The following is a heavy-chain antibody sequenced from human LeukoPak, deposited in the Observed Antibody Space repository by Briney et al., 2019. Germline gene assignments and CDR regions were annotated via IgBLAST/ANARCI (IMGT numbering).Heavy chain of an antibody. V-gene: IGHV3-23*01. CDR3: AKDSPSAPVTSV. CDR1: GFTFSSYW. D-gene: IGHD4-17*01. Sequence: PGGSLRLSCAASGFTFSSYWMSWVRQAPGKGLEWVSTISGSGDSTYYVDSVKGRFTISRDNSKNTLYLQVNSLRAEDTAVYYCAKDSPSAPVTSVWGQGTLVTVSS. J-gene: IGHJ4*02. CDR2: ISGSGDST.